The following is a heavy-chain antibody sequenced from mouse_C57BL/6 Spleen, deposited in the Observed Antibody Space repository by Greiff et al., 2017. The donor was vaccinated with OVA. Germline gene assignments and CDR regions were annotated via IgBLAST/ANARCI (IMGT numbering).Heavy chain of an antibody. J-gene: IGHJ3*01. CDR1: GYAFTNYL. CDR3: ARGAGEFAY. CDR2: INPGSGGT. V-gene: IGHV1-54*01. Sequence: QVQLQQSGAELVRPGTSVKVSCKASGYAFTNYLIEWVKQRPGQGLEWIGVINPGSGGTNYNEKFKGKATLTADKSSSTAYMQLSSLTSEDSAVYFCARGAGEFAYWGQGTLVTVSA. D-gene: IGHD3-3*01.